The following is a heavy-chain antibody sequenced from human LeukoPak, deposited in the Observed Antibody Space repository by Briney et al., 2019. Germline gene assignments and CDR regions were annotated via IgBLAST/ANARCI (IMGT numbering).Heavy chain of an antibody. CDR1: GFTFSSGY. J-gene: IGHJ4*02. V-gene: IGHV3-74*01. CDR3: ARYTGGGAY. CDR2: ISSDGSNT. D-gene: IGHD2-2*02. Sequence: GGSLRLSCAVSGFTFSSGYMHWVRQPPGKGPVWVSRISSDGSNTIYADSVKGRFTISRDDARNTLYLQMNSLRDADTAVYYCARYTGGGAYWGQGTLVTVSS.